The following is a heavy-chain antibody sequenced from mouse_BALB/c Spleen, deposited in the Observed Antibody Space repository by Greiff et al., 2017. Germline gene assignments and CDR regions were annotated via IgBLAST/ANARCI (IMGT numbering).Heavy chain of an antibody. J-gene: IGHJ4*01. CDR3: TRWTTMITTGYAMDY. Sequence: VQLQQPGAELVKPGASVKLSCKASGYTFTSYYMYWVKQRPGQGLEWIGGINPSNGGTNFNEKFKSKATLTVDKSSSTAYMQLSSLTSEDSAVYYCTRWTTMITTGYAMDYWGQGTSVTVSS. V-gene: IGHV1S81*02. D-gene: IGHD2-4*01. CDR2: INPSNGGT. CDR1: GYTFTSYY.